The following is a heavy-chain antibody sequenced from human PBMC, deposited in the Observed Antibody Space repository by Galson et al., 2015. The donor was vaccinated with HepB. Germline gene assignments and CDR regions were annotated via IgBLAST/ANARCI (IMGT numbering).Heavy chain of an antibody. CDR3: ARVYGSGFVPR. D-gene: IGHD3-10*01. CDR1: GGSFSGYY. Sequence: ETLSLTCAVYGGSFSGYYWSWIRQPPGKGLEWIGEINHSGSTNYNPSLKSRVTISVDTSKNQFSLKLSSVTAADTAVYYCARVYGSGFVPRWGQGTLVTVSS. V-gene: IGHV4-34*01. J-gene: IGHJ4*02. CDR2: INHSGST.